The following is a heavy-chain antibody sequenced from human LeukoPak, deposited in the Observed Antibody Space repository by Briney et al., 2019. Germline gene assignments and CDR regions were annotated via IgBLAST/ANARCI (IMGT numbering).Heavy chain of an antibody. V-gene: IGHV4-38-2*02. D-gene: IGHD3-3*01. CDR3: ATDGTPERITIFSHYFDS. Sequence: SETLSLTCSVSGYSISSGYYWGWIRQPPGKGLEWIGSIDHSGSTYYNPSLKSRVTISVVTSKNQFSLKLRSVTAADTAVYYCATDGTPERITIFSHYFDSWGQGTLVTVSS. CDR2: IDHSGST. CDR1: GYSISSGYY. J-gene: IGHJ4*02.